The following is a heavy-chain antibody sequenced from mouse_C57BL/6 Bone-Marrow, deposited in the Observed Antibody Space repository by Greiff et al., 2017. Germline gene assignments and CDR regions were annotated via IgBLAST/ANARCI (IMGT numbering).Heavy chain of an antibody. CDR2: IDPENGDT. CDR1: GFNIKDDY. D-gene: IGHD1-1*01. CDR3: TTGTVVADWDFDV. J-gene: IGHJ1*03. Sequence: VQLKQSGAELVRPGASVKLSCTASGFNIKDDYMHWVKQRPEQGLEWIGWIDPENGDTEYDSKFQGKATITADTSSNTAYLQLSSLTSEDTAVYYCTTGTVVADWDFDVWGTGTTVTVSS. V-gene: IGHV14-4*01.